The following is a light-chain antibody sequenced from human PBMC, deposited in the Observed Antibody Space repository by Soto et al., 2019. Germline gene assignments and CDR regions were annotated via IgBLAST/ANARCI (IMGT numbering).Light chain of an antibody. J-gene: IGKJ1*01. Sequence: EIGLSTSVCTLSWTQGERATLSCIASQSVASRNLAWYQQKSGQAPRLLIYGASSRAIHTPDRFSGSGSGTDFTLTISGLEPEDFAVYYCQHFGILLWTFCQGT. CDR2: GAS. CDR1: QSVASRN. V-gene: IGKV3-20*01. CDR3: QHFGILLWT.